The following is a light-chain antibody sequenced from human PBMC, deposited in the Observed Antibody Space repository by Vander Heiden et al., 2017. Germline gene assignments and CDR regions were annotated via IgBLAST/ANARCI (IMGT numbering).Light chain of an antibody. V-gene: IGKV4-1*01. Sequence: DIVMTQSPDSLAVSLGERATINCKSSQSVLYSSNNKNYLAWYQQKPGQPPKLLIYWASTRESGVPDRFSGSGSGTDFTLTISSLQAEDVAVYYCQQYYSTRSFGPWTKVDIK. CDR3: QQYYSTRS. CDR1: QSVLYSSNNKNY. J-gene: IGKJ3*01. CDR2: WAS.